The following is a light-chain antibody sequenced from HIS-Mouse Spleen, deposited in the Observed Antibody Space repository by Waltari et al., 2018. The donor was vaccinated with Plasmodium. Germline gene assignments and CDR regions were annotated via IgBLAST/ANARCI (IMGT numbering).Light chain of an antibody. CDR1: QSISSL. CDR2: AAS. Sequence: LDITHSPSSLSTSVRHRLTITCRASQSISSLLNWYQQKPGKAPKLLIYAASSLESGVPSRFSGSGSGTDFTLTISSLQPEDFATYYCQQNYNNWTFGQGTKVEIK. J-gene: IGKJ1*01. CDR3: QQNYNNWT. V-gene: IGKV1-39*01.